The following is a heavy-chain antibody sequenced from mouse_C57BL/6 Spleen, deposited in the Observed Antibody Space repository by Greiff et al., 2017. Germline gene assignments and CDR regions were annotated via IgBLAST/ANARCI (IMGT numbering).Heavy chain of an antibody. CDR2: IYPGAGDT. Sequence: QVQLQQSGPELVKPGASVKISCKASGYAFSSSWLNWVKQRPGKGLEWIGRIYPGAGDTNYTGKFKGQVTLTADKSSSTNYMQLSSLTSEDSAVYYCARPYYRNYPAWFAYWGQGTLVTVSA. J-gene: IGHJ3*01. V-gene: IGHV1-82*01. CDR1: GYAFSSSW. CDR3: ARPYYRNYPAWFAY. D-gene: IGHD2-5*01.